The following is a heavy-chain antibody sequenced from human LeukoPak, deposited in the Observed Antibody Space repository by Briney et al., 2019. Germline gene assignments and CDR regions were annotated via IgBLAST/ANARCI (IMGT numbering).Heavy chain of an antibody. CDR3: ARVRNRRYYYGSGSSPHFDY. V-gene: IGHV4-34*01. D-gene: IGHD3-10*01. CDR2: INHSGST. J-gene: IGHJ4*02. Sequence: PSETLSLTCAVYGGSFSGYYWSWIRQPPGKGLEWIGEINHSGSTNYNPSLKSRVTISVDTSKNQFSLKLSSVTGADTAVYYCARVRNRRYYYGSGSSPHFDYWGQGTRVTVSS. CDR1: GGSFSGYY.